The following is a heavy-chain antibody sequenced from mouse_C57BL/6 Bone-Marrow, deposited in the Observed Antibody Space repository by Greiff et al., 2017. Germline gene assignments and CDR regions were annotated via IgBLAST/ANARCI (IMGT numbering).Heavy chain of an antibody. D-gene: IGHD4-1*01. Sequence: QVQLQQPGAELVKPGASVKVSCKASGYTFTSYWMHWVKQRPGQGLEWIGSIHPSVGDTNYNQKFKGKATLTVDTSSSTAYMQISSLTAEDSAVYYCDGTGEGYGGQGNTPTVSA. J-gene: IGHJ2*01. CDR3: DGTGEGY. V-gene: IGHV1-74*01. CDR1: GYTFTSYW. CDR2: IHPSVGDT.